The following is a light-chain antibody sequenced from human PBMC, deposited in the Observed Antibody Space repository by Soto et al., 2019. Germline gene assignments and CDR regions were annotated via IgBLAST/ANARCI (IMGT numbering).Light chain of an antibody. CDR1: QGIRND. CDR3: QQYNDWPRT. Sequence: AIQMTQSPSSLSASVGDRVTISFRASQGIRNDLGWYQQKPGKAPKLLIYAASSLQSGVPSRFSGSGSGTEFTLTISSLQSEDFAVYYCQQYNDWPRTFGQGTKVDIK. V-gene: IGKV1-6*01. CDR2: AAS. J-gene: IGKJ1*01.